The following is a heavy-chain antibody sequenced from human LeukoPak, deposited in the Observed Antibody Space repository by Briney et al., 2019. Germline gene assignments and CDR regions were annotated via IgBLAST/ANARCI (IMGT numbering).Heavy chain of an antibody. V-gene: IGHV3-74*01. D-gene: IGHD6-6*01. CDR2: NNYDGTST. Sequence: GGSLRLSCAASGFTFSSKTYWMHWVRQAPGKGLVWVSRNNYDGTSTNYADSVKGRFTISRDNARDTLYLQMNSLRAEDTAVYYCARHTTDRPNLIDHWGQGTLVTVSS. CDR1: GFTFSSKTYW. J-gene: IGHJ4*02. CDR3: ARHTTDRPNLIDH.